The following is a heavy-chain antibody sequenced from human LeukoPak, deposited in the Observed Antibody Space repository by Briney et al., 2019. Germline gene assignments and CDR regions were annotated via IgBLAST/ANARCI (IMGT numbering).Heavy chain of an antibody. Sequence: GGSLRLSCAASGFTFSSYAMSWVRQAPGKGLEWVSAISGSGGSTYYADSVKGRFTISRDNSKNTLYLQMNSLRAEDTAVYYCAKDGLHYYGSGSFFDPWGQGTLVTVSS. CDR3: AKDGLHYYGSGSFFDP. V-gene: IGHV3-23*01. CDR2: ISGSGGST. CDR1: GFTFSSYA. D-gene: IGHD3-10*01. J-gene: IGHJ5*02.